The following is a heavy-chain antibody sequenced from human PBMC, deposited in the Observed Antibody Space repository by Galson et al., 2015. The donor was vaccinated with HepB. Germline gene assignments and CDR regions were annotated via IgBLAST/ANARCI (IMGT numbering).Heavy chain of an antibody. CDR3: ARGSSECIGGSCYSAKVFDY. V-gene: IGHV4-4*07. Sequence: SETLSLTCTVSGGSMSSYYWSWIRQPAGKGLEWIGRIFTGGNTNYNPSLKSRVTMSVDTSKNQFSLKLSSVTAADTAVYYCARGSSECIGGSCYSAKVFDYWGQGTLVTVSS. CDR2: IFTGGNT. CDR1: GGSMSSYY. D-gene: IGHD2-15*01. J-gene: IGHJ4*02.